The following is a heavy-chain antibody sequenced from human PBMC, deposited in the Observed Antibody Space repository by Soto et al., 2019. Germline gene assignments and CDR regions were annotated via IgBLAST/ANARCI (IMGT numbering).Heavy chain of an antibody. J-gene: IGHJ4*02. D-gene: IGHD3-10*01. V-gene: IGHV3-53*02. CDR2: VYSGGAT. CDR1: EFSVSRNY. CDR3: ARVPGRL. Sequence: RLVETGGGLIQPGTSLTLSCAASEFSVSRNYMTWVRQAPGKGLEWVSFVYSGGATFYADSVKGRFILSRDDSQNTMYLQMNNLRAEDTAVYYCARVPGRLWGRGTLVTVAS.